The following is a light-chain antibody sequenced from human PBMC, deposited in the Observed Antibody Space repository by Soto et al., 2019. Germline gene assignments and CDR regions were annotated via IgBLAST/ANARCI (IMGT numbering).Light chain of an antibody. Sequence: EIVMTQSPAILSVSPGERATLSCRSSQNVGTSLAWYQQIPGQPPRLLIHGASIRATGVPARFTGSGSGTEFTLTISGLQSEDLAVYYCQRYNDWPPWTFGQGTKVDIK. CDR2: GAS. V-gene: IGKV3-15*01. CDR1: QNVGTS. J-gene: IGKJ1*01. CDR3: QRYNDWPPWT.